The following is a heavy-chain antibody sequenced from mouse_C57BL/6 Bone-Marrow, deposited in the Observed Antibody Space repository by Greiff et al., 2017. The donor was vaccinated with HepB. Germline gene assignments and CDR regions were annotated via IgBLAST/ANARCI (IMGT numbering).Heavy chain of an antibody. D-gene: IGHD2-3*01. CDR3: ARPYDGYPPCAY. CDR1: GFTFSDYY. V-gene: IGHV5-12*01. CDR2: ISNGGGST. Sequence: EVKLEESGGGLVQPGGSLKLSCAASGFTFSDYYMYWVRQTPEKRLEWVAYISNGGGSTYYPDTVKGRFTISRDNAKNTLYLQMSRLKSEDTAMYYCARPYDGYPPCAYWGQGTLVTVSA. J-gene: IGHJ3*01.